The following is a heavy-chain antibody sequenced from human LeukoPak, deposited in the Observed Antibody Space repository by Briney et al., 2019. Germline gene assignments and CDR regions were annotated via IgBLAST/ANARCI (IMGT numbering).Heavy chain of an antibody. D-gene: IGHD1-26*01. CDR3: ARDGRIVGATKGY. CDR2: INPNSGGT. V-gene: IGHV1-2*02. Sequence: ASVKVSCKASGYTFTGYYMRWVRQAPGQGLEWMGWINPNSGGTNYAQKFQGRVTMTRDTSISTAYMELSRLRSDDTAVYYCARDGRIVGATKGYWGQGTLVTVSS. J-gene: IGHJ4*02. CDR1: GYTFTGYY.